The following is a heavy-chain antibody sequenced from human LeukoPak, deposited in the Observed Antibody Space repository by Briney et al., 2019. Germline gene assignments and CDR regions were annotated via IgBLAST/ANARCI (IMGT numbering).Heavy chain of an antibody. CDR3: AKDHRGVVVITTNAFDI. J-gene: IGHJ3*02. CDR1: GFTFSSYA. V-gene: IGHV3-23*01. D-gene: IGHD3-22*01. Sequence: GGSLRLSCAASGFTFSSYAMSWFRQAPGKGLEWVSAISGSGGSTYYADSVKGRFTISRDNSKNTLYLQMNSLRAEDTAVYYCAKDHRGVVVITTNAFDIWGQGTMVTVSS. CDR2: ISGSGGST.